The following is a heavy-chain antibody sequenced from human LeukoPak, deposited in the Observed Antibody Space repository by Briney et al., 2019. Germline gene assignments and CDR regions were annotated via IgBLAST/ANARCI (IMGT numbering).Heavy chain of an antibody. CDR3: ARGSTGYSSSWYGAPGGY. CDR1: GASISSFY. CDR2: IHYSGST. V-gene: IGHV4-59*01. D-gene: IGHD6-13*01. Sequence: SETLSLTCTVSGASISSFYWTWIRQPPGKGLEWIGYIHYSGSTNYNASLKSRVTVSVDTSKNQVSLKLSSVTAADTAVYYCARGSTGYSSSWYGAPGGYWGQGTPVTVSP. J-gene: IGHJ4*02.